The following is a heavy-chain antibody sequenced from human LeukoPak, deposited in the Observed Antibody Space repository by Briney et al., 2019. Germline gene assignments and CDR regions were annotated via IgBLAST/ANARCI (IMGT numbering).Heavy chain of an antibody. Sequence: GGSLRLSCAASGFTFSSYAMSWVRQAPGKGLEWVSAISGSGGSTHYADSVKGRFTISRDNSKNTLYLQMNSLRAEDTAVYYCARASCSGGSCYSGYYYYGMDVWGQGTTVTVSS. J-gene: IGHJ6*02. V-gene: IGHV3-23*01. D-gene: IGHD2-15*01. CDR3: ARASCSGGSCYSGYYYYGMDV. CDR2: ISGSGGST. CDR1: GFTFSSYA.